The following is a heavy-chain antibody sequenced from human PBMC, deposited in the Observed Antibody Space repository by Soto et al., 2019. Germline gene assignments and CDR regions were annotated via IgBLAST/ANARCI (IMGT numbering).Heavy chain of an antibody. CDR3: ARSVAPYYFDY. CDR2: INAGNGNT. J-gene: IGHJ4*02. D-gene: IGHD2-15*01. V-gene: IGHV1-3*01. CDR1: GYTFTSYA. Sequence: ASVKXSCKASGYTFTSYAMHWVRQAPGQRLEWMGWINAGNGNTKYSQKFQGRVTITRDTSASTAYMELSSLRSEDTAVYYCARSVAPYYFDYWGQGTLVTVSS.